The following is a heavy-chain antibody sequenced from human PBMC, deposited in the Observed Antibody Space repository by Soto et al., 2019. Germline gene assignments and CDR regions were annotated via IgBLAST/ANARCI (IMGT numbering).Heavy chain of an antibody. CDR3: ASIQDTIFGVVMGWFDP. J-gene: IGHJ5*02. Sequence: SETLSLTCTVSGGSISSSSYYWSWIRQPPGKGLEWIGSIYYSGSTYYNPSLKSRVTISVDTSKNQFSLKLSSVTAADTAVYYCASIQDTIFGVVMGWFDPWGQGTLVTSPQ. D-gene: IGHD3-3*01. CDR1: GGSISSSSYY. CDR2: IYYSGST. V-gene: IGHV4-39*01.